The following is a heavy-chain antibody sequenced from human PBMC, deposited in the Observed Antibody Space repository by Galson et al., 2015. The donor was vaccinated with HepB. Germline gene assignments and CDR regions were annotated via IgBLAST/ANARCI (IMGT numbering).Heavy chain of an antibody. D-gene: IGHD1-14*01. CDR3: ARERNTNYGWFDP. CDR2: IKQDGSQQ. Sequence: SLRLSCAASGFSISSNWMTWLRQAPGKGLEWVANIKQDGSQQDYMNSVKGRFTISRDNARNLLSLQMNSLRAEDTAVYYCARERNTNYGWFDPWGQGTPVTVSS. CDR1: GFSISSNW. J-gene: IGHJ5*02. V-gene: IGHV3-7*01.